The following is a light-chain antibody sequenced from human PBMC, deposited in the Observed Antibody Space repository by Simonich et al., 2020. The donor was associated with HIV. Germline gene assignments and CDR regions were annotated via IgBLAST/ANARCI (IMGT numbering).Light chain of an antibody. J-gene: IGKJ4*01. Sequence: DIQMTQSPSYLSASVGDRVTITCRASQSISSYLNWYQQKPGKAPKRLIYAASSLQSGVPSRFSGSGSWTDFTLTISSLQPEDFAVYYCQQYGNSPLTFGGGTKVEIK. V-gene: IGKV1-39*02. CDR2: AAS. CDR1: QSISSY. CDR3: QQYGNSPLT.